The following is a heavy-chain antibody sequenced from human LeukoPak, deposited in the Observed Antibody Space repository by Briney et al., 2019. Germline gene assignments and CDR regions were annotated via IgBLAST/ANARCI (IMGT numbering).Heavy chain of an antibody. J-gene: IGHJ4*02. CDR2: LYTTGNT. CDR1: SGSINSYY. CDR3: ARQGYTSSHYFLDY. D-gene: IGHD3-16*02. V-gene: IGHV4-4*07. Sequence: SETQSLTCTASSGSINSYYSGWVRQPAGRGLEWIGRLYTTGNTNYNPSLKSRLSMSVDTSKSQFSLNLRSVTAADTAIYYCARQGYTSSHYFLDYWGQGTLVTVAS.